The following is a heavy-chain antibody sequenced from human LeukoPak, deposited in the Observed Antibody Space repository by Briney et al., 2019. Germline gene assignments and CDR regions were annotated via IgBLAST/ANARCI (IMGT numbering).Heavy chain of an antibody. CDR1: GFTFSSYS. CDR2: ISSSSSYI. D-gene: IGHD3-22*01. J-gene: IGHJ3*02. Sequence: GGSLRLSCAASGFTFSSYSMNWVRQAPGKGLEWVSSISSSSSYIYYADSVKGRFTISRDNAKNSLYLQMNSLRAEDTAVYYCARDGGSTYYYDSSGYPDAFDIWGQGTMVTVSS. CDR3: ARDGGSTYYYDSSGYPDAFDI. V-gene: IGHV3-21*01.